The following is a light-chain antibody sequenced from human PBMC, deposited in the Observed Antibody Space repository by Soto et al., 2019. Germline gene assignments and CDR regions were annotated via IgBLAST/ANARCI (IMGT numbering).Light chain of an antibody. CDR3: SSYAGSNNV. V-gene: IGLV2-8*01. CDR2: EVS. Sequence: QSALTQPPSASGSPGQSGTISCTGTSSDVGGYNYVSWYQQHPGKAPKLMIYEVSKRPSGVPDRFSGSKSGNTASLPVSGLQAEDEADYYCSSYAGSNNVFGTGTKVTVL. J-gene: IGLJ1*01. CDR1: SSDVGGYNY.